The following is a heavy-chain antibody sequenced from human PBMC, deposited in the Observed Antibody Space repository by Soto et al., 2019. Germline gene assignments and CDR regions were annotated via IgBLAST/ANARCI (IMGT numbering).Heavy chain of an antibody. CDR1: GYTFSSYG. J-gene: IGHJ4*02. CDR3: ARTLNEWLLGLE. Sequence: QVQLVQSGGEVKKRGASVKISCKASGYTFSSYGISWVRKAPGQGLEWMGWISAYNGNTNYAQKFQGRVTMTTDTSTSTAYMELRSLRSDDTAIYYCARTLNEWLLGLEWGQGTLVTVSS. V-gene: IGHV1-18*01. CDR2: ISAYNGNT. D-gene: IGHD3-3*01.